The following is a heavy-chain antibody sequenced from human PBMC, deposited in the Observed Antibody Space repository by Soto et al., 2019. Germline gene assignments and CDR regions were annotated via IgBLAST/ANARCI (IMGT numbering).Heavy chain of an antibody. CDR1: GYTFNHYA. D-gene: IGHD5-12*01. V-gene: IGHV1-18*04. Sequence: QVQLVQSGPEVRKPGASVKVSCKASGYTFNHYAISWVRQAPGQGLEWMGWISAYNGNTNYAQKFEGRVTMTTDSATRTSYLEVRTLRSGATAVNYCASDIVGTFQGEYWCQGTVVTASS. CDR3: ASDIVGTFQGEY. J-gene: IGHJ4*02. CDR2: ISAYNGNT.